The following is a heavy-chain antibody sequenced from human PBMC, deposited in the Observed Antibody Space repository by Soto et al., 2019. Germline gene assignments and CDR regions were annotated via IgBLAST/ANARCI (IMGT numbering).Heavy chain of an antibody. CDR2: IIPILGIA. CDR3: ASRYDGSDY. CDR1: GGTFSSYT. J-gene: IGHJ4*02. V-gene: IGHV1-69*02. D-gene: IGHD3-22*01. Sequence: QVQLVQSGAEVKKPGSSVKVSCKASGGTFSSYTISWVRQAPGQGLEWMGRIIPILGIANYAQKFQGRVTITADKSTITAYMELSRLRSEDTAVYYWASRYDGSDYWGQGTLVTVSS.